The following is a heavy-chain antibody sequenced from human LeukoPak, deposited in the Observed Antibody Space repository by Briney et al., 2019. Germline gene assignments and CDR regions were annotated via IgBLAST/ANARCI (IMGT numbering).Heavy chain of an antibody. Sequence: GGSLRLSCAASGFTFSSYSMNWVRQAPGKGLEWVSSISSSSSYIYYADSVKGRFTISRDNAKNSLCLQMNSLRAEDTAVYYCARDVAARPFDYWGQGTLVTVSS. CDR1: GFTFSSYS. CDR3: ARDVAARPFDY. J-gene: IGHJ4*02. D-gene: IGHD6-6*01. CDR2: ISSSSSYI. V-gene: IGHV3-21*01.